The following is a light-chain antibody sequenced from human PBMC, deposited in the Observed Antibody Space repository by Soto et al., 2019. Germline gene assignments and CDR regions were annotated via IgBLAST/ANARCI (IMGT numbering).Light chain of an antibody. J-gene: IGKJ1*01. V-gene: IGKV3-20*01. CDR1: QSVSGSF. CDR2: GAS. Sequence: ELVLTQSPGTLSLTPGERATLSCRASQSVSGSFLAWYQQKAGQAPRLLISGASSRAPGIPDRFSGSGSGTDFTLTISRLEPEDFAVYYCQQYGSSSWTFGQGTNVDI. CDR3: QQYGSSSWT.